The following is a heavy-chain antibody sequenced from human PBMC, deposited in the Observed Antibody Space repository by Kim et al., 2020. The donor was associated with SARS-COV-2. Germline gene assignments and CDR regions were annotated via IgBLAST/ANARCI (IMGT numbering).Heavy chain of an antibody. V-gene: IGHV3-30*01. D-gene: IGHD3-22*01. CDR3: ARDQGDTDYYDSSGY. J-gene: IGHJ4*02. Sequence: DSVKDRFTNSRDNSKNTLYLQMNSLRAEDTAVYYCARDQGDTDYYDSSGYWGQGTLVTVSS.